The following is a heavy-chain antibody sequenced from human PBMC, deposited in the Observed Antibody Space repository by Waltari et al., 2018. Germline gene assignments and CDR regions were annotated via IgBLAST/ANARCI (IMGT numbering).Heavy chain of an antibody. CDR3: ARAGVKYCGGDCPDAFDI. CDR2: SYHRGSD. Sequence: QVQLQESGPGLVKPSETLSLTCTVSGYSISSGYYWGWIRQPPGKGLEWIWSSYHRGSDYYNPYRESRVTISVDTSKNQFSLKLSSVTAADTAVYYCARAGVKYCGGDCPDAFDIWGQGTMVTVSS. D-gene: IGHD2-21*02. V-gene: IGHV4-38-2*02. CDR1: GYSISSGYY. J-gene: IGHJ3*02.